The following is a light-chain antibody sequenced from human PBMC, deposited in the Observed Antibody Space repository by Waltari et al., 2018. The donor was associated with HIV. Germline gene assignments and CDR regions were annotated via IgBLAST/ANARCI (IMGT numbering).Light chain of an antibody. J-gene: IGKJ4*01. CDR3: QQYYSSPLT. Sequence: IVMTQSPDSLTVSLGERATINCKSSQSVFFSSNNKNYLAWYQQKPGQPPKLLFYWAATRESGVPDRFSVSGSGTDFTLTISSLRTEYVAVYYCQQYYSSPLTFGGGTKVEI. V-gene: IGKV4-1*01. CDR2: WAA. CDR1: QSVFFSSNNKNY.